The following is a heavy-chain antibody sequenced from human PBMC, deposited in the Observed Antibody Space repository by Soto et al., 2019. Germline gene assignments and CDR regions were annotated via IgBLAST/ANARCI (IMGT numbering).Heavy chain of an antibody. V-gene: IGHV3-21*01. Sequence: PGGSLRLSCAAAGFTFSSYSMNWVRQAPGKGLEWVSSISSSSSYIYYADSVKGRFTISRDNAKNSLYLQMNSLRAEDTAVYYCARGVATIRTVPYYYYGMDVWGQGTTVTVSS. D-gene: IGHD5-12*01. J-gene: IGHJ6*02. CDR1: GFTFSSYS. CDR3: ARGVATIRTVPYYYYGMDV. CDR2: ISSSSSYI.